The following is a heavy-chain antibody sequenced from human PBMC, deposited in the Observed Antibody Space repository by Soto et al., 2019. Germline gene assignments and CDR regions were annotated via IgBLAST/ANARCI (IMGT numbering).Heavy chain of an antibody. CDR1: GGSISSSSYY. CDR3: ARHVLVVVVPAATHDYNWFDP. V-gene: IGHV4-39*01. D-gene: IGHD2-2*01. J-gene: IGHJ5*02. Sequence: SETLSLTCTVSGGSISSSSYYWGWIRQPPGKGLEWIGSIYYSGSTYYNPSLKSRVTISVDTSKNQFSLKLSSVTAADTAVYYCARHVLVVVVPAATHDYNWFDPWGQGTLVTVSS. CDR2: IYYSGST.